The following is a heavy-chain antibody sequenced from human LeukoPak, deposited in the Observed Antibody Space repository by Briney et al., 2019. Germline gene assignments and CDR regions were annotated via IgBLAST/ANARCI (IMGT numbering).Heavy chain of an antibody. D-gene: IGHD5-12*01. CDR2: LNGGGDST. CDR1: GFTFSNYA. J-gene: IGHJ4*02. CDR3: ARGVDIVCFDY. Sequence: GGSLRLSCAASGFTFSNYAMNWVRQAPGKGLEWVSALNGGGDSTYYADSVKGRFTISRDNSKNTLYLEMHSLRADDTAVYYWARGVDIVCFDYWGQGTLVSVSS. V-gene: IGHV3-23*01.